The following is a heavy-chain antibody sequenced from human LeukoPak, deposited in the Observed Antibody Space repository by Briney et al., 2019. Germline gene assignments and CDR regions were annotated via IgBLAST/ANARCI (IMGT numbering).Heavy chain of an antibody. V-gene: IGHV3-7*01. CDR2: IRQDGSDK. CDR1: GFTFSTYW. D-gene: IGHD5-12*01. Sequence: GGSLRLSCATSGFTFSTYWMSWVRQAPGKGLKWVAHIRQDGSDKYYVDSVKGRFTISRDNAKNSLYLQMNSLRAEDTAVYYCARRPRRDGYNFDYWGQGTLVTVSS. J-gene: IGHJ4*02. CDR3: ARRPRRDGYNFDY.